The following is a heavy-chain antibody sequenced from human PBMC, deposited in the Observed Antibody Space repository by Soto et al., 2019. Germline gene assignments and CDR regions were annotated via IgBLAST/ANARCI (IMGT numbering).Heavy chain of an antibody. D-gene: IGHD6-6*01. V-gene: IGHV1-24*01. J-gene: IGHJ4*02. CDR2: FDPEDGET. CDR1: GYTLTELS. CDR3: ATVRDRREQLGFDD. Sequence: ASVKVSCKVSGYTLTELSMHWVRQAPGKGLEWMGGFDPEDGETIYAQKFQGRVTMTEDTSTDTAYMELSSLRSEDTAVYYCATVRDRREQLGFDDWGQGTLVTVSS.